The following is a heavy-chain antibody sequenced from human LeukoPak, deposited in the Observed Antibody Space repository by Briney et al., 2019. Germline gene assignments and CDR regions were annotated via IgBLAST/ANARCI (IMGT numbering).Heavy chain of an antibody. V-gene: IGHV3-23*01. CDR1: GFTFSKFA. D-gene: IGHD3-10*01. Sequence: GGSLSLSCAPSGFTFSKFAMMWVRQAEGRRLGWAYSSTGSGDGTYYADSVRGRFTISRDNSEKTLYLQLNSLRAEDTAVYFCVKGFVHPTYYFDYWGQGTLVTVSS. CDR3: VKGFVHPTYYFDY. J-gene: IGHJ4*02. CDR2: STGSGDGT.